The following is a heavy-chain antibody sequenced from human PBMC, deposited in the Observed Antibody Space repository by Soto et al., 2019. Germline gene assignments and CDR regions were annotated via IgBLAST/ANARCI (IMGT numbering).Heavy chain of an antibody. CDR2: IGTAGDP. CDR3: ARSLRTPTGDRDYYYYMDV. D-gene: IGHD7-27*01. Sequence: GGSLRLSCAASGFTFSSYDMHWVRQATGKGLEWVSAIGTAGDPYYPGSVKGRFTISRENAKNSLYLQMNSLRAGDTAVYYCARSLRTPTGDRDYYYYMDVWGKGTTVTVSS. J-gene: IGHJ6*03. CDR1: GFTFSSYD. V-gene: IGHV3-13*05.